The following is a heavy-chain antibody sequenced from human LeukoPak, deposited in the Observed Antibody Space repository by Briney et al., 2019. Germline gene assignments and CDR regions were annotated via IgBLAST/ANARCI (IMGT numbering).Heavy chain of an antibody. CDR1: GFTFNSYA. CDR3: VKRDAYDSSGYYGN. D-gene: IGHD3-22*01. J-gene: IGHJ4*02. CDR2: INSDGGNT. Sequence: GGSLRLSCSASGFTFNSYAMHWVRQAPGKGLEPVSAINSDGGNTYYADSVKGRFTISRDNSNNTLYLQISSLRAEDTAVYYCVKRDAYDSSGYYGNWGQGTLVTVSS. V-gene: IGHV3-64D*06.